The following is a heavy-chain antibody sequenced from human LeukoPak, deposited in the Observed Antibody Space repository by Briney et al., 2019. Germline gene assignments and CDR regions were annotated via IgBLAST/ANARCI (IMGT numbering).Heavy chain of an antibody. D-gene: IGHD6-19*01. CDR1: GFTFSSYS. CDR2: ISGSGDNT. J-gene: IGHJ3*02. CDR3: AREPYSSGWYAFDI. V-gene: IGHV3-23*01. Sequence: GGSLRLSCAASGFTFSSYSMTWVRQAPGKGLEWLSTISGSGDNTYYADSMKGRFTISRDNPNNSLFLQLNSLRAEDTAVYYCAREPYSSGWYAFDIWGQGTMVTVSS.